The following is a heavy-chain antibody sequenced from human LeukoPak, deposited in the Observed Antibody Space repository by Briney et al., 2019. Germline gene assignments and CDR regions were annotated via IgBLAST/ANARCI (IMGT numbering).Heavy chain of an antibody. J-gene: IGHJ5*02. CDR2: IVVGSGNT. CDR3: AASLSSSSSP. CDR1: GFTFTSYA. Sequence: SVKVSCKASGFTFTSYAMQWVRQARGQRLEWIGWIVVGSGNTNYAQKFQERVTITRDMSTSTAYMELSSLRSEDTAVYYCAASLSSSSSPWGQGTLVTVSS. V-gene: IGHV1-58*02. D-gene: IGHD6-6*01.